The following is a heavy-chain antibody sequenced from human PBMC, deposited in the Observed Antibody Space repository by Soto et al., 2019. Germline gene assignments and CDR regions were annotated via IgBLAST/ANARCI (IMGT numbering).Heavy chain of an antibody. V-gene: IGHV1-3*01. CDR2: INAGNGNT. CDR1: GYTFTSYA. CDR3: AVNYDILTGWNY. Sequence: QVQLVQSGAEVKKPGASVKVSCKASGYTFTSYAMHWVCQAPGQRLEWMGWINAGNGNTKYSQKFQGRVTITRDTSASTAYMELSSLRSEDTAVYYCAVNYDILTGWNYWGQGTLVTVSS. D-gene: IGHD3-9*01. J-gene: IGHJ4*02.